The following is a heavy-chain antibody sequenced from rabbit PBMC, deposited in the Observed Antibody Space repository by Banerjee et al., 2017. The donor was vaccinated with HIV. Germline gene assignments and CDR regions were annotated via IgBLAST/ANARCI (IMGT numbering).Heavy chain of an antibody. V-gene: IGHV1S40*01. CDR3: ARSASYASYGMDL. Sequence: QSLEESGGGLVQPGGSLKLSCKASGFTLSSSYYMCWVRQAPGKGLEWIACIYGASSGNAYYANWAKGRFTISKASSTTVTLQMTSLTAADTATYFCARSASYASYGMDLWGPGTLVTVS. CDR2: IYGASSGNA. J-gene: IGHJ6*01. CDR1: GFTLSSSYY. D-gene: IGHD6-1*01.